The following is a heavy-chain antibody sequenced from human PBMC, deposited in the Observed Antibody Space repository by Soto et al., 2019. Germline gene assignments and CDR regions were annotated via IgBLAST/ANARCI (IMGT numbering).Heavy chain of an antibody. CDR1: GFTFSSYV. CDR2: ISYGGSDE. J-gene: IGHJ4*02. CDR3: AKDRRFGSSAYGRGLDY. D-gene: IGHD3-22*01. Sequence: QVQLVESGGGVVQPGRSLRLSCAASGFTFSSYVMHWVRQAPGKGLERVAVISYGGSDEYYADSVKGRFTISRDNSKNTLYLQMNSLRAEDTAVYYCAKDRRFGSSAYGRGLDYWGQGTLVTVSS. V-gene: IGHV3-30*18.